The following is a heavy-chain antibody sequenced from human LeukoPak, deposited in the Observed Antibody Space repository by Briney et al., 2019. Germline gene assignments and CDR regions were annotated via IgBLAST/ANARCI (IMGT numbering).Heavy chain of an antibody. Sequence: ASVKVSCKASGYTFTSYAMHWVRQAPGQRLEWMGWNNAGNGNTKYSQEFQGRVTITRDTSASTAYMELSSLRSEDMAVYCCARERYVVVTAGGYYYYGMDVWGQGTTVTVSS. CDR3: ARERYVVVTAGGYYYYGMDV. J-gene: IGHJ6*02. D-gene: IGHD2-21*02. CDR1: GYTFTSYA. V-gene: IGHV1-3*02. CDR2: NNAGNGNT.